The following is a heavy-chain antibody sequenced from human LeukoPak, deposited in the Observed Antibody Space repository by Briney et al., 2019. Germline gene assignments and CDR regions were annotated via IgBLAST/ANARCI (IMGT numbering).Heavy chain of an antibody. V-gene: IGHV4-59*01. D-gene: IGHD4-17*01. CDR2: ISNSGST. J-gene: IGHJ5*02. Sequence: SETLSLTCTVSGASINGYYWTWIRQPPGKGLEWIGYISNSGSTNYNPALKSRVTLSVDSSNNEFSLGLNSVTAVDAAVYYCARVFRGAVTSNWFDPWGQGTLVTVSS. CDR3: ARVFRGAVTSNWFDP. CDR1: GASINGYY.